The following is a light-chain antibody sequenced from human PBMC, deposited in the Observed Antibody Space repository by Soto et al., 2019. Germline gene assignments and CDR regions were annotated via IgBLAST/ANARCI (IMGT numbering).Light chain of an antibody. V-gene: IGKV1-39*01. CDR2: GAS. Sequence: DIQMTQSPSSLSASVGDRVTITCRASQNIRNFLNWYQQKPGKAPKLLIYGASSLESGVPPRFSGSGSGTDFTLTITSLQPEDFATYFREQSNSAPLTFPLTFGGGTKVEIK. CDR3: EQSNSAPLTFPLT. J-gene: IGKJ4*01. CDR1: QNIRNF.